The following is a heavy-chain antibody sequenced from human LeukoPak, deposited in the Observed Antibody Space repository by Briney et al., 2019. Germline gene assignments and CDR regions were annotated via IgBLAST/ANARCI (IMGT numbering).Heavy chain of an antibody. CDR1: GYTFTSYG. Sequence: GASVKVSCKASGYTFTSYGISWVRQAPGQGLEWMGGIIPIFGTANYAQKFQGRVTITADKSTSTAYMELSSVTAADTAVYYCARDSGYSNSWSNFDYWGQGTLVTVSS. D-gene: IGHD6-13*01. CDR3: ARDSGYSNSWSNFDY. J-gene: IGHJ4*02. CDR2: IIPIFGTA. V-gene: IGHV1-69*06.